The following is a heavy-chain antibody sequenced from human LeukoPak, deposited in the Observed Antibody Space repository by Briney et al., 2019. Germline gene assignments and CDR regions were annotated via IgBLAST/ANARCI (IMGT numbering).Heavy chain of an antibody. CDR3: ARAYPIVY. CDR2: IYTSGST. D-gene: IGHD1-26*01. V-gene: IGHV4-61*02. J-gene: IGHJ4*02. CDR1: GGSISSGSYY. Sequence: SQTLSLTCTVSGGSISSGSYYWSWIRQPAGKGLEWIGRIYTSGSTNYNPSLKSRVTISVDTSKNRFSLKLSSVTAADTAVYYCARAYPIVYWGRGTLVTVSS.